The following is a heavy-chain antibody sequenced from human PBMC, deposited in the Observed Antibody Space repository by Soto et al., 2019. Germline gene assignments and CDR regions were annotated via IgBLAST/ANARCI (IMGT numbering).Heavy chain of an antibody. D-gene: IGHD6-6*01. CDR1: GYTFTSYG. Sequence: ASVKVSCKASGYTFTSYGISWVRQAPGQGLEWMGWISAYNGNTNYAQKLQGRVTMTTDTSTSTAYMELRSLRSDDTAVYYCARAYSSSCAAGSAXWGQGTLVTVSX. CDR3: ARAYSSSCAAGSAX. J-gene: IGHJ4*02. CDR2: ISAYNGNT. V-gene: IGHV1-18*04.